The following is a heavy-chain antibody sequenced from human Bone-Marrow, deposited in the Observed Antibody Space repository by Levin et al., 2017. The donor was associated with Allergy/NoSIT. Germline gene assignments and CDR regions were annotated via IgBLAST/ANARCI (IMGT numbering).Heavy chain of an antibody. D-gene: IGHD2-8*01. Sequence: GGSLRLSCVASGFTFGDYWMHWVRQSQGRGLEWLSRIRSDGTETTYADSVKGRFVISRDNTKDTLYLLMNSVRAEDTAVYYCATTAGGVWGQGTLVTVSS. CDR1: GFTFGDYW. CDR2: IRSDGTET. CDR3: ATTAGGV. V-gene: IGHV3-74*03. J-gene: IGHJ1*01.